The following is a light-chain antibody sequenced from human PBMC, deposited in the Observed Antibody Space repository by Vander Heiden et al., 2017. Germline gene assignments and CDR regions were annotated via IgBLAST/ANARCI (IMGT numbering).Light chain of an antibody. CDR2: WAS. J-gene: IGKJ2*01. Sequence: DIVMTQSPDSLAVSLVERDPINSKSSQSVLYSSNNKNYLAWYQHNPVQPPKLLMYWASTRESGVPDRFSGSGSGTDFTLTISILQAEDVAVYYCQQDDSTPHTFGQGTKLEIK. V-gene: IGKV4-1*01. CDR3: QQDDSTPHT. CDR1: QSVLYSSNNKNY.